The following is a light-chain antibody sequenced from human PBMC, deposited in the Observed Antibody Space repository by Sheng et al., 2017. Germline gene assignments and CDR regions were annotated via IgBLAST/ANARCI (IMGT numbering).Light chain of an antibody. CDR1: QSIGNT. CDR3: QQYNNWPRT. CDR2: GAS. V-gene: IGKV3-15*01. Sequence: EIVMTQSPATLSVSPGERATLSCRTSQSIGNTLAWYQHKGGQAPRLLIYGASTRATGIPARFSGSGSGTEFTLTISSLQSEDSALYYCQQYNNWPRTFGQGTKVEIK. J-gene: IGKJ1*01.